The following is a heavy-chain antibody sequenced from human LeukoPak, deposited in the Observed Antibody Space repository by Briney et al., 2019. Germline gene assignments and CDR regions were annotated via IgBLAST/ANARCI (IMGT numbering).Heavy chain of an antibody. J-gene: IGHJ4*02. CDR2: INDYTGDT. CDR1: GGSFTDYF. CDR3: AREHRLRYDY. D-gene: IGHD6-25*01. V-gene: IGHV4-34*01. Sequence: PSETLSLTCTVFGGSFTDYFWTWIRHSPGKGLEWIGEINDYTGDTKYNPSLKSRVTISVDTSKNQFSLKLSSVTAADTAVYYCAREHRLRYDYWGQGTLVTVSS.